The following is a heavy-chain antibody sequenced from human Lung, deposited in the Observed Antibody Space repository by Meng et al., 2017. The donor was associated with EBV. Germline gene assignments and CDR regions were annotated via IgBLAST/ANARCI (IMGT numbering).Heavy chain of an antibody. J-gene: IGHJ4*02. D-gene: IGHD4-17*01. CDR2: IYYSGST. V-gene: IGHV4-30-4*01. CDR1: GGSISSGDYY. Sequence: QVQLQDAGPGLVKPSQTLSLTCTVSGGSISSGDYYWSWIRQPPGKGLEWIGYIYYSGSTYYNPSLKSRVTISVDTSKNQFSLKLSSVTAADTAVYYCATIKERTTVTPFDYWGQGTLVTVSS. CDR3: ATIKERTTVTPFDY.